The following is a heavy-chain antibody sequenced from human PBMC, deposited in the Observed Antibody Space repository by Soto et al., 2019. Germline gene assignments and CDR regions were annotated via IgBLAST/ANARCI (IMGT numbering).Heavy chain of an antibody. Sequence: SETLSLTCTVSGGSISSSSYYWGWIRQPPGKGLEWIGSIYYSGSTYYNPSLKSRVTISVDTSKNQFSLKLSSVTAADTAVYYCARVSSSSSWYLGWFDPWGQGTLVTV. V-gene: IGHV4-39*07. CDR1: GGSISSSSYY. CDR3: ARVSSSSSWYLGWFDP. CDR2: IYYSGST. J-gene: IGHJ5*02. D-gene: IGHD6-13*01.